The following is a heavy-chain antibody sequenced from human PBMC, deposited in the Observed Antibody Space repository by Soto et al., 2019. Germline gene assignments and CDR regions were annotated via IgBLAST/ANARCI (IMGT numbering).Heavy chain of an antibody. Sequence: WETLSLTCSLSGGSIISSDHFWGWIRQTPGKGLEWIGSVYYTETTYYNPSLKSPVTISVETSRNTFSLKVNSVTAADTGIYYCARQRVLSTNMFITSFDPWGQGTLVTVSS. D-gene: IGHD3-10*02. CDR3: ARQRVLSTNMFITSFDP. CDR1: GGSIISSDHF. J-gene: IGHJ5*02. CDR2: VYYTETT. V-gene: IGHV4-39*01.